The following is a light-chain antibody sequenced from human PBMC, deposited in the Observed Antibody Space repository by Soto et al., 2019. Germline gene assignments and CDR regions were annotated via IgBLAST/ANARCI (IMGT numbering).Light chain of an antibody. Sequence: ASQSITSYLAWYQQKAGQAPKLLIYAASNLQSGVPSRFSGSGPGTEFTLTISSLQPEDFATYYCQHYDSYSEAFGQGTKVDIK. CDR1: QSITSY. J-gene: IGKJ1*01. CDR2: AAS. CDR3: QHYDSYSEA. V-gene: IGKV1-9*01.